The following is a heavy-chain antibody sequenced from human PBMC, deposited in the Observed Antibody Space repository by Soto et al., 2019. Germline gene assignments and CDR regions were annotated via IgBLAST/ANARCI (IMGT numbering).Heavy chain of an antibody. V-gene: IGHV3-53*01. Sequence: GGSLRLCCAASGFSVSSNYIRMVRQVPGKGLEWVWFICSGCRQYYADSVKGRFTISRDNSKNTLYLQMNSLRAEDTAVYYCARGLRAGEFDYWGQAPLVTVSS. D-gene: IGHD6-25*01. CDR2: ICSGCRQ. CDR3: ARGLRAGEFDY. J-gene: IGHJ4*02. CDR1: GFSVSSNY.